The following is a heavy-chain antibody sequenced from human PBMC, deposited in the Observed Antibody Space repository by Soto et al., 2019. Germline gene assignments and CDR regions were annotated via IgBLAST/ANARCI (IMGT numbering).Heavy chain of an antibody. CDR1: GYSFTSYK. CDR3: ARHATYYDILSGYYFDY. V-gene: IGHV5-51*01. CDR2: IYPADSVT. Sequence: PVESLKLSCKGSGYSFTSYKIAWVRQMPGKGLEWMGIIYPADSVTRYSPSLQGQVTISADKSTSTAYLQWSSLKASDTAMYYCARHATYYDILSGYYFDYWGQGTLVTVSS. J-gene: IGHJ4*02. D-gene: IGHD3-9*01.